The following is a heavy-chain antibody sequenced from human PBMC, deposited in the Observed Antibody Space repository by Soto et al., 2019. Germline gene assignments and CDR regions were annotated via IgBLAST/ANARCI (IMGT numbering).Heavy chain of an antibody. CDR3: TRFTSYSRSSYNYYYGMDL. V-gene: IGHV3-73*01. J-gene: IGHJ6*02. CDR2: IRSKANSYAT. CDR1: GFTFSGSA. D-gene: IGHD1-26*01. Sequence: PGGSLRLSCAASGFTFSGSAMHWVRQASGKGLEWVGRIRSKANSYATAYAASVKGRFTTSRDDSKNTAYLQINSLKTEDTAVYYCTRFTSYSRSSYNYYYGMDLWGQGTTVTVSS.